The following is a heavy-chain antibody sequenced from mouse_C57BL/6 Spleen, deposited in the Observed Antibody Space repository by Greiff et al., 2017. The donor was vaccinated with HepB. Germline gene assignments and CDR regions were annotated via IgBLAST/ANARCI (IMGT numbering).Heavy chain of an antibody. D-gene: IGHD3-3*01. V-gene: IGHV1-80*01. CDR1: GYAFSSYW. J-gene: IGHJ2*01. CDR3: ARCRDESYYFDY. Sequence: QVQLQQSGAELVKPGASVKISCKASGYAFSSYWMNWVKQRPGKGLEWIGQIYPGDGDTNYNGKFKGKATLTADKSSSTAYMQLSSLTSEDSAVYFCARCRDESYYFDYWGQGTTLTVSS. CDR2: IYPGDGDT.